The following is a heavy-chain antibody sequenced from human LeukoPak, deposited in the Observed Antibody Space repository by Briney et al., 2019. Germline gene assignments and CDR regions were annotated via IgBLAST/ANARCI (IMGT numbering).Heavy chain of an antibody. CDR2: ISSSSTTI. CDR3: ARAAGSD. J-gene: IGHJ4*02. Sequence: GGSLRLSCAASRFTFSNHGMNWVRQAPRKGLGWVSYISSSSTTIYYADSVKCRFTISRDNAKNSLYLQMNSLRAEDTAVYYCARAAGSDWGQGTLVTVSS. CDR1: RFTFSNHG. V-gene: IGHV3-48*01. D-gene: IGHD3-10*01.